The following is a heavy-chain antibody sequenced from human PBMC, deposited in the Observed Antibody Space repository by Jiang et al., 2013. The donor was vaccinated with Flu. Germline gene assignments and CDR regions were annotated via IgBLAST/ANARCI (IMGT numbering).Heavy chain of an antibody. V-gene: IGHV7-4-1*02. D-gene: IGHD6-19*01. CDR2: INTDTGNP. CDR3: ARAGRAGSSGWYDYFEY. J-gene: IGHJ4*02. Sequence: SELKEPGASVKVSCKASGYTLTTYAMNWVRQAPGQGLEWVGWINTDTGNPAYAQGFTGRFVFSLDTSLSTTYLQISSLKAEDTAVYYCARAGRAGSSGWYDYFEYWGQGTLVTVSS. CDR1: GYTLTTYA.